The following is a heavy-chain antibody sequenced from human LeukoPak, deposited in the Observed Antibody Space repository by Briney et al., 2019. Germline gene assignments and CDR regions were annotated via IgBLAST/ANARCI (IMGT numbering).Heavy chain of an antibody. CDR3: ASSGYDYGDYISPTLDY. Sequence: PGGSLRLSCAASGFSFNTYNMNWVRQAPGKGLEWVSSITSSSSYKYYTDSVKGRFTISRDNAENSLHLQMNSLRAEDTAVYYCASSGYDYGDYISPTLDYWGQGILVTVSS. CDR2: ITSSSSYK. V-gene: IGHV3-21*06. J-gene: IGHJ4*02. CDR1: GFSFNTYN. D-gene: IGHD4-17*01.